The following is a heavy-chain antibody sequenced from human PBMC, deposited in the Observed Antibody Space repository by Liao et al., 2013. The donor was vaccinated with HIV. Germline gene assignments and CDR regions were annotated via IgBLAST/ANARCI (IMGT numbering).Heavy chain of an antibody. D-gene: IGHD4-17*01. V-gene: IGHV4-4*07. Sequence: QVQLQESGPGLVKPSETLSLTCTVSGASISSYYWSWIRQPAGKGLEWIGRIYTGGSANYNPSLKSRVTMSVDTSKNQFSLKLSSVTAADTAVYYCASQRTVTTPFDYWGQGTLVTVSS. CDR3: ASQRTVTTPFDY. CDR1: GASISSYY. CDR2: IYTGGSA. J-gene: IGHJ4*02.